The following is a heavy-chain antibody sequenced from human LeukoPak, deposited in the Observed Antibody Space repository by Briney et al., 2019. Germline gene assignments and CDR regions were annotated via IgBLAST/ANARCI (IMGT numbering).Heavy chain of an antibody. CDR3: TKDSGGTYFYYYYYMDV. Sequence: PGASLRLSCAAYGFTFSSYALSWVRQARGKGLELVSAISAGGATIYYADSVKGRFTISRDNSKNTLYLQINSLRAEDTAVYYCTKDSGGTYFYYYYYMDVWGKGTTVTVSS. CDR1: GFTFSSYA. CDR2: ISAGGATI. J-gene: IGHJ6*03. D-gene: IGHD1-26*01. V-gene: IGHV3-23*01.